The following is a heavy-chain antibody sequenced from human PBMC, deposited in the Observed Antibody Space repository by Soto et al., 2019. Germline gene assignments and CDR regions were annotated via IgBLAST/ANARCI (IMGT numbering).Heavy chain of an antibody. V-gene: IGHV1-8*01. D-gene: IGHD1-20*01. CDR3: VRASMYIGNEH. CDR1: GYTFTTYD. CDR2: VNPSRGNT. Sequence: QGQLVQSGAEVKSPGASVKVSCEASGYTFTTYDINWVRQASGQGLEWMGCVNPSRGNTVYAQKFHGRVTMTRDPSISTASLQLRRLKGDDPAIYYCVRASMYIGNEHWGQGPLVTVSS. J-gene: IGHJ4*02.